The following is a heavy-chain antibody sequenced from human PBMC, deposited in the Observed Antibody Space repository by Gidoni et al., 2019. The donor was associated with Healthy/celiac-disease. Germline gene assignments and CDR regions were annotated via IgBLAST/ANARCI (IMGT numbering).Heavy chain of an antibody. V-gene: IGHV1-2*06. J-gene: IGHJ6*02. D-gene: IGHD3-16*01. CDR3: ARVSGYDATYYYYGMDV. Sequence: QVQLVQSGAEVKKPGASVKVSCKASGYTFTGYYMHWVRQAPGQGLEWMGRINPNSGGTNYAQKFQGRVTMTRDTSISTAYMELSRLRSDDTAVYYCARVSGYDATYYYYGMDVWGQGTTVTVSS. CDR1: GYTFTGYY. CDR2: INPNSGGT.